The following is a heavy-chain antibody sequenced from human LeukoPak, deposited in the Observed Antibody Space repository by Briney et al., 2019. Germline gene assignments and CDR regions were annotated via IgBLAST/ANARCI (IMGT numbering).Heavy chain of an antibody. Sequence: GGSLRLSCAASGLTFSSYAMSWVRQAPGKGLEWVSAISGSGGNTYYADSVKGRFTISRDNSKNTLYLQMNSLRAEDTAVYYCAKGAHYGDYAEGADYWGQGTLVTVSS. J-gene: IGHJ4*02. D-gene: IGHD4-17*01. V-gene: IGHV3-23*01. CDR2: ISGSGGNT. CDR1: GLTFSSYA. CDR3: AKGAHYGDYAEGADY.